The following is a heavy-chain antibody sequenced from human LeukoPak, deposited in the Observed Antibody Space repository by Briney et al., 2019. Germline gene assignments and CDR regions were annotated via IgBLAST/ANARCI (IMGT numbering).Heavy chain of an antibody. D-gene: IGHD3-22*01. CDR1: GFTLGDYY. CDR3: ARGQIDLLRNYFDS. Sequence: GGSLRLSCAASGFTLGDYYMAWVRQAPGKGPEWLSIIYTAGNTVSAESVKGRFIISRDNSRNTVHLQMNSLRDDDTAVYYCARGQIDLLRNYFDSWGPGTLVAVSS. CDR2: IYTAGNT. V-gene: IGHV3-66*01. J-gene: IGHJ4*02.